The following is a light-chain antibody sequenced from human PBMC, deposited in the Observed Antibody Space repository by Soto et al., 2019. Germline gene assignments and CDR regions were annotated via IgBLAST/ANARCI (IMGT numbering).Light chain of an antibody. J-gene: IGKJ2*01. Sequence: EIVMTQSPATLSVSPGERATLSCRASQSVSSNLAWYQQKPGQAPRLLIYGASTRATGISARFSGSGSGTEFTLTISSLQSEDLAVYYCQQYNNWPDTFGQGTKLEIK. CDR2: GAS. CDR1: QSVSSN. CDR3: QQYNNWPDT. V-gene: IGKV3-15*01.